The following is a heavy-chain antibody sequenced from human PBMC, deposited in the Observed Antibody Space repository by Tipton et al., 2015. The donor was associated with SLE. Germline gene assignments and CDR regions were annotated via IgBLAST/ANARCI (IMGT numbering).Heavy chain of an antibody. D-gene: IGHD6-13*01. CDR1: GYTFPRYA. V-gene: IGHV7-4-1*02. CDR2: INTNTGNP. CDR3: ARVRLVGGSSWYGFDF. Sequence: QVQLVQSGSELKKPGASVKVSCKASGYTFPRYALNWVRQAPGQGLEWMGWINTNTGNPTYAQGFTGRFVFSLDTSVSTAYLQINGLKSDDTGVYYCARVRLVGGSSWYGFDFWGQGTLVTVSS. J-gene: IGHJ4*02.